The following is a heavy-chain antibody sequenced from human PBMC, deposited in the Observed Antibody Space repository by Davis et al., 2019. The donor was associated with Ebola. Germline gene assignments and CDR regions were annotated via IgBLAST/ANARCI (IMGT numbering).Heavy chain of an antibody. CDR2: IGTAGDT. J-gene: IGHJ4*02. V-gene: IGHV3-13*01. Sequence: GESLKISCAASGFTFSSYDMHWVRQATGKGLEWVSAIGTAGDTYYPGSVKGRFTISRENAKNSLYLQMSSLRAEDTAVYYCARDLGETGVRGLFTYYFDYWGQGTLVTVSS. CDR1: GFTFSSYD. D-gene: IGHD3-10*01. CDR3: ARDLGETGVRGLFTYYFDY.